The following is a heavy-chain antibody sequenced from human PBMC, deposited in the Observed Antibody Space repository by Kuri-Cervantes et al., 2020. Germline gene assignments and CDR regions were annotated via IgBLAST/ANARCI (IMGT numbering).Heavy chain of an antibody. CDR1: GFTVSSNY. Sequence: GESLKISCAASGFTVSSNYMSWVRQAPGKGLEWVSVIYSGGSTYYADSVKGRFTISRDNSKNTLYLQMNSLRAEDTAVYYCASPTLFVSSSGWYESLRYFDYWGQGTLVNVSS. CDR2: IYSGGST. J-gene: IGHJ4*02. D-gene: IGHD6-19*01. CDR3: ASPTLFVSSSGWYESLRYFDY. V-gene: IGHV3-66*01.